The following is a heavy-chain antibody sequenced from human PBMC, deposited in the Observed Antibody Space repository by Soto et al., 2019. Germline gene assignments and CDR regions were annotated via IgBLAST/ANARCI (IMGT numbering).Heavy chain of an antibody. V-gene: IGHV3-33*01. Sequence: QVQLVESGGGVVQPGRSLRLSCAASGFTFSSYGMHWVRQAPGKGLGWVAVIWYDGSNKYYADSVKGRFTISRDNSKNTLYLQMNSLRAEDTAVYYCARGDYGDYDFDYWGQGTLVTVSS. CDR3: ARGDYGDYDFDY. CDR2: IWYDGSNK. J-gene: IGHJ4*02. D-gene: IGHD4-17*01. CDR1: GFTFSSYG.